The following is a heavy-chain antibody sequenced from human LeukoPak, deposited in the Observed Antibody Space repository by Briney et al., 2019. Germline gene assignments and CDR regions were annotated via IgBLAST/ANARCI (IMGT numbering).Heavy chain of an antibody. Sequence: SATLSLTCTVSGCFISSNTYYCGWIRQPPGEGLGWIGGVHYAGSTYYNESLKSRVTISVDTSKNQFSLKLRFVTAADTAVYYCARRSTGYSGYDFRSGPFDIWGQGTMVIVSS. D-gene: IGHD5-12*01. CDR3: ARRSTGYSGYDFRSGPFDI. CDR1: GCFISSNTYY. CDR2: VHYAGST. J-gene: IGHJ3*02. V-gene: IGHV4-39*01.